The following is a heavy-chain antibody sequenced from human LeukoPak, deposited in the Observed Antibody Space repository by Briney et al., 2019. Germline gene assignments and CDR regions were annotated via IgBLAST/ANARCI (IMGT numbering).Heavy chain of an antibody. V-gene: IGHV3-23*01. CDR1: GFTFSSYA. Sequence: GASLRLSCEASGFTFSSYAMSWVRQAPGKGLEWVSAISGGGGSTYYADSVKGRFTISRDNSKNTLYLQMNSLRAEDTAVYYCAKAPVSYDSSGYYFDYWGQGTLVTVSS. J-gene: IGHJ4*02. CDR3: AKAPVSYDSSGYYFDY. D-gene: IGHD3-22*01. CDR2: ISGGGGST.